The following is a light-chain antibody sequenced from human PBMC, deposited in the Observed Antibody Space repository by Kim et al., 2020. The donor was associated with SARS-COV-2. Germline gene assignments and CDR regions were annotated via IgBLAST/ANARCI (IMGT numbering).Light chain of an antibody. Sequence: PGERATLSCRASQSVSSNLAWYQQKPGQAPRLLIYGASTRATGIPARFSGSGSGTEFTLTISSLQSEDFAVYYCQQYNNWPPGFTFGPGTKVDIK. V-gene: IGKV3-15*01. CDR3: QQYNNWPPGFT. CDR1: QSVSSN. J-gene: IGKJ3*01. CDR2: GAS.